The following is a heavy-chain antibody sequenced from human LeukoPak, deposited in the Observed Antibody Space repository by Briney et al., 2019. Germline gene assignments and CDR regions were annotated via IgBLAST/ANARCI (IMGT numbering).Heavy chain of an antibody. D-gene: IGHD3-16*01. CDR3: SRVGSYYFDY. CDR2: ISAYNGDT. Sequence: GASVKVSCKASGYTFISYRISWVRQAPGQGLEWMGWISAYNGDTNYAQNLQGRVTMTTDTSTSTAYMELRSLRSDDTAVYYCSRVGSYYFDYWGQGTLVTVSS. J-gene: IGHJ4*02. V-gene: IGHV1-18*01. CDR1: GYTFISYR.